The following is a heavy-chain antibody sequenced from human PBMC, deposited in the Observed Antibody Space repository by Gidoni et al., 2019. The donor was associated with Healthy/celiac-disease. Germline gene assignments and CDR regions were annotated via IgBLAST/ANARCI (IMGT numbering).Heavy chain of an antibody. CDR2: ISYDGSNK. Sequence: QVQPVESGGGVVLPGRSLRLSCSASGFTFSSYAMHWVRQAPGKGLEWLAVISYDGSNKYYADSVKGRFTISRDNSKNTLYLQMNSLRAEDTAVYYCARVPYSGSYQFDYWGQGTLVTVSS. D-gene: IGHD1-26*01. CDR3: ARVPYSGSYQFDY. V-gene: IGHV3-30-3*01. J-gene: IGHJ4*02. CDR1: GFTFSSYA.